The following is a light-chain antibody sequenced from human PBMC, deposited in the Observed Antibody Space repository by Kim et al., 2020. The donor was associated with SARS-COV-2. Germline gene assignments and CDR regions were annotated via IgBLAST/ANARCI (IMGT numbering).Light chain of an antibody. J-gene: IGLJ2*01. CDR2: DVN. CDR1: SSDVGGHNY. Sequence: QSALTQPPSASGSPGQSVTISCTGTSSDVGGHNYVSWYQQHPGKAPKLMISDVNKRPSGVPDRFSGSKSGNTASLTISGLQAEDEADYYCCSYASNNNGLFGGGTKVTVL. CDR3: CSYASNNNGL. V-gene: IGLV2-8*01.